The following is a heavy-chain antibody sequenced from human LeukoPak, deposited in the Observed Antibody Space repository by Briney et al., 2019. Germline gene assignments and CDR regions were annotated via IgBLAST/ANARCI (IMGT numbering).Heavy chain of an antibody. D-gene: IGHD6-13*01. CDR3: ARGEGVYSVK. CDR2: ISSASSYI. J-gene: IGHJ4*02. V-gene: IGHV3-21*01. CDR1: GFNFNDFG. Sequence: GGSLRLSCAASGFNFNDFGMNWVRRAPGKGLEWVSFISSASSYIYYADSVKGRFTISRDNAKNSLFLQMNTLRAEDTAMYYCARGEGVYSVKWGQGTLVTVSS.